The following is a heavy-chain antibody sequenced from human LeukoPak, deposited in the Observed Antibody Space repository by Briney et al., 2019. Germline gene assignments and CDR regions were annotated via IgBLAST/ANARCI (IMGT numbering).Heavy chain of an antibody. V-gene: IGHV4-4*09. D-gene: IGHD6-19*01. CDR1: GVSISSYY. CDR2: ISTSGST. Sequence: SETLSLTCTVSGVSISSYYCSWIRQPPGKGLEWIGYISTSGSTDYSPSLKSRVTISVDRSKNQCSLNLSSVTAADTAVYYCARHDEVSGRYRSYTDLWGRGTLVIVSS. J-gene: IGHJ2*01. CDR3: ARHDEVSGRYRSYTDL.